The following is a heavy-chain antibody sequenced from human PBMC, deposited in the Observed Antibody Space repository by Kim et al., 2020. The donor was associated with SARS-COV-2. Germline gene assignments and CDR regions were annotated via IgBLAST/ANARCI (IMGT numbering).Heavy chain of an antibody. CDR3: ARGVPANYYGIDV. CDR2: INHSGST. Sequence: SETLSLTCAVYGGSFSGYYWSWIRQPPGKGLEWIGEINHSGSTNYNPSLKSRVTISVDTSKNQFSLKLSSVTAADTAVYYCARGVPANYYGIDVWGQGPT. CDR1: GGSFSGYY. V-gene: IGHV4-34*01. J-gene: IGHJ6*02.